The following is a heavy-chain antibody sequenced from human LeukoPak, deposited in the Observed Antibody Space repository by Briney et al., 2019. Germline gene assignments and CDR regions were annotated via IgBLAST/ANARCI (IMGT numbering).Heavy chain of an antibody. V-gene: IGHV3-53*01. CDR1: GFTVSSNY. CDR2: IYSGGST. CDR3: AREGAVAGKVPTV. J-gene: IGHJ4*02. D-gene: IGHD6-19*01. Sequence: GGSLRLSCAASGFTVSSNYMSWVRQAPGKGLEWVSVIYSGGSTYYADSVKGRFTISRDNSKNTLYLQMNSLRADDTAVYYCAREGAVAGKVPTVWGQGTLVTVSS.